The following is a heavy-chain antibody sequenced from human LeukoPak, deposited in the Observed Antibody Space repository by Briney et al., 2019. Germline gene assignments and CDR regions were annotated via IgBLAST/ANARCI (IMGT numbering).Heavy chain of an antibody. CDR3: AKDQRGPPRGAFDI. CDR1: GFTFSSYG. CDR2: IRYDGSNK. J-gene: IGHJ3*02. D-gene: IGHD3-16*01. V-gene: IGHV3-30*02. Sequence: GGSLRLSCAASGFTFSSYGMHWVRQAPGKGLEWVAFIRYDGSNKYYADSVKGRFTISRDNSKNTLYLQMNSLRAEDTAVYYCAKDQRGPPRGAFDIWGQGTMVTVSS.